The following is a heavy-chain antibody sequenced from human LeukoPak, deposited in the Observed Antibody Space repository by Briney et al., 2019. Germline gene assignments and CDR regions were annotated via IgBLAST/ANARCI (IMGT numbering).Heavy chain of an antibody. Sequence: ASVKVSCKVSGYTLTELSMHWVRQAPGKGLEWMGGFDPEDGETIYAQKFQGRVTMTEDTSTDTAYMELSSLRSEDTAVYYCARAQRITIFGVATHTVPFDPWGQGTLVTVSS. D-gene: IGHD3-3*01. CDR1: GYTLTELS. V-gene: IGHV1-24*01. CDR2: FDPEDGET. CDR3: ARAQRITIFGVATHTVPFDP. J-gene: IGHJ5*02.